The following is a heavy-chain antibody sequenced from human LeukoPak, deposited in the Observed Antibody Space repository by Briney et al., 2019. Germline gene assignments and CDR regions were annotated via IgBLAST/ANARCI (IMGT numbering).Heavy chain of an antibody. Sequence: PGGSLRLSCAASGFTFSGSAMNWVRQAPGKGLEWVSAVSGSGGGTYYADSVKGRFTISRDTSKTTLYLQMNSLRAEDTAVYYCAKDFLTYSPRFLGNWGQGTLVTVSS. J-gene: IGHJ4*02. D-gene: IGHD3-3*01. CDR2: VSGSGGGT. V-gene: IGHV3-23*01. CDR3: AKDFLTYSPRFLGN. CDR1: GFTFSGSA.